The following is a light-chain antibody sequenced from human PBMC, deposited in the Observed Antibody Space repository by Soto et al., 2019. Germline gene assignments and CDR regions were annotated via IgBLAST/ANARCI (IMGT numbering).Light chain of an antibody. CDR1: QSIRSY. Sequence: DIQMTQSPSTLSASVGDRVTITCRASQSIRSYLAWYQQKSGKAPKLLISKAASLEGGVPSRFSGSGSGTEFTLTISSLQPDDFATDYCQQYNTYPTWTFGQGTKVEVK. V-gene: IGKV1-5*03. CDR3: QQYNTYPTWT. J-gene: IGKJ1*01. CDR2: KAA.